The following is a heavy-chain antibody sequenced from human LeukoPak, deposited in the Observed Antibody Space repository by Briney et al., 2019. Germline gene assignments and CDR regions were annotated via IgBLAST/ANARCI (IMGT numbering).Heavy chain of an antibody. D-gene: IGHD1-26*01. CDR1: GGSFSGYY. J-gene: IGHJ5*02. CDR3: ARENYYGVNKWFDP. Sequence: SETLSLTCAVYGGSFSGYYWSWIRQPPGKGLEWIGYIYYSGSTNYNPSLKSRVTISVDTSKSQFSLKLSSVTAADTAVYYCARENYYGVNKWFDPWGQGTLATVSS. V-gene: IGHV4-59*01. CDR2: IYYSGST.